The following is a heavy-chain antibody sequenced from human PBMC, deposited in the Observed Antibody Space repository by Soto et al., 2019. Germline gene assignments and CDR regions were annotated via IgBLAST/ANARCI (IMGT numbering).Heavy chain of an antibody. Sequence: QVQLQESGPGLVKPSQTLSLTCTVSGGSISSGDYYWSWIRQPPGKGLEWIGYIYYSGSTYYNPSLKSRVTISVDTSKNQFSLKLSSVTAADTAVYYCARVTVHQYYDFWSGYYTGYFDYWGQGTLVTVSS. V-gene: IGHV4-30-4*01. D-gene: IGHD3-3*01. J-gene: IGHJ4*02. CDR1: GGSISSGDYY. CDR3: ARVTVHQYYDFWSGYYTGYFDY. CDR2: IYYSGST.